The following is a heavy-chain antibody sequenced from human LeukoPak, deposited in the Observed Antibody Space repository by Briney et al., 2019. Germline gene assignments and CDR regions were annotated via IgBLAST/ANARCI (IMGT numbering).Heavy chain of an antibody. CDR3: ASAYDEEYSSGRADAFDI. CDR2: IIPIFGTA. D-gene: IGHD6-19*01. J-gene: IGHJ3*02. Sequence: ASVKVSCKASGGTFSSYAISWVRQAPGQGLEWMGGIIPIFGTANYAQKFQGRVTITADESTSTAYMELSSLRSEDTAVYYCASAYDEEYSSGRADAFDIWGQGTMVTVSS. CDR1: GGTFSSYA. V-gene: IGHV1-69*13.